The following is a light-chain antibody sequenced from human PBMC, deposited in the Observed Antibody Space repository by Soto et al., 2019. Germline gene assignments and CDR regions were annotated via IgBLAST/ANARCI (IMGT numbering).Light chain of an antibody. CDR3: QTWGTGIHVV. J-gene: IGLJ2*01. CDR2: LNSDGSH. CDR1: SGHSSYA. Sequence: QPVLTQSSSASASLGSSVKLTCTLSSGHSSYAIAWHQQQPEKGPRYLMKLNSDGSHSKGDGIPYRFSGSSSGAERYLTISSLQSEDEADYYCQTWGTGIHVVFGGGTQLTVL. V-gene: IGLV4-69*01.